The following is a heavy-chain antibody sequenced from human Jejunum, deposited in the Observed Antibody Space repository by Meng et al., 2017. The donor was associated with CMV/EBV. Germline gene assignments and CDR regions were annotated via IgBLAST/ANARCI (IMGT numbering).Heavy chain of an antibody. D-gene: IGHD4-11*01. Sequence: QMQLVESGGGVVQPGGSSRRFCAASGFSFSTYSMYWVRQAPGKGLEWVSFIRLDATDKFYADSVKGRFTISRDNSKNMLYLQMSSLRTEDTAVYYCARDVPDHYSPNYWGKGTLVTVSS. J-gene: IGHJ4*02. CDR1: GFSFSTYS. CDR2: IRLDATDK. CDR3: ARDVPDHYSPNY. V-gene: IGHV3-30*02.